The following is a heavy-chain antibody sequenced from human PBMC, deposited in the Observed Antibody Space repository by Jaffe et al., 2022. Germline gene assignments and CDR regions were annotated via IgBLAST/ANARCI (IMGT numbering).Heavy chain of an antibody. D-gene: IGHD5-12*01. V-gene: IGHV1-46*01. CDR2: INPSGGST. CDR1: GYTFTSYY. J-gene: IGHJ3*02. Sequence: QVQLVQSGAEVKKPGASVKVSCKASGYTFTSYYMHWVRQAPGQGLEWMGIINPSGGSTSYAQKFQGRVTMTRDTSTSTVYMELSSLRSEDTAVYYCARRGGSTDDYDAFDIWGQGTMVTVSS. CDR3: ARRGGSTDDYDAFDI.